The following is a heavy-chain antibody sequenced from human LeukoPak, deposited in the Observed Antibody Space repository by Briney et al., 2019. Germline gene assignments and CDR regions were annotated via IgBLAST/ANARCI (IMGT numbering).Heavy chain of an antibody. CDR3: ARTYYDFWSGRYYCHMDV. D-gene: IGHD3-3*01. J-gene: IGHJ6*03. CDR1: GGSISSSTYY. Sequence: PSETLSLTCTVSGGSISSSTYYWGWIRQPPGKGLEWIGSIYYSGSTYYNPSLKSRVTISVDTSQNQFSLKLSSVTAADTAVHYCARTYYDFWSGRYYCHMDVWGKGTTVTVSS. CDR2: IYYSGST. V-gene: IGHV4-39*01.